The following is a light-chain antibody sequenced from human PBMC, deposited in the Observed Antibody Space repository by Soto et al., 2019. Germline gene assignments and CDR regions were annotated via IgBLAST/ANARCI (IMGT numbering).Light chain of an antibody. Sequence: DIQTTQSPPTLSAPLRHRVTITCRASQSISNWLAWYQQKPGKAPKLLIYDASTLGSGVPSRFSGSGSGTEFTLTISSLQPDDFATYYCQQYNSYLGSFGQGTKVDIK. J-gene: IGKJ2*01. CDR2: DAS. CDR1: QSISNW. CDR3: QQYNSYLGS. V-gene: IGKV1-5*01.